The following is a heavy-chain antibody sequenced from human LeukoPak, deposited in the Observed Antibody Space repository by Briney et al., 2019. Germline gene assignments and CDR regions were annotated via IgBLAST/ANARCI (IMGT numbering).Heavy chain of an antibody. Sequence: GGSLRLSCAASGFTFSHDWMSWVRQAPGKGLEWVSFIGRGGTTIYYADSVKGRFTCSRDNAKNSLHLQMNSLRAEDTAVYYCATNHPNGGGGRYFDWSPIDWGQGTLVTVSS. J-gene: IGHJ4*02. V-gene: IGHV3-11*04. D-gene: IGHD3-9*01. CDR2: IGRGGTTI. CDR3: ATNHPNGGGGRYFDWSPID. CDR1: GFTFSHDW.